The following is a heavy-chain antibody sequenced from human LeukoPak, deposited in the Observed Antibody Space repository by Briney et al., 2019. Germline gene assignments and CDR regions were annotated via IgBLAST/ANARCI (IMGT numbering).Heavy chain of an antibody. D-gene: IGHD3-22*01. CDR1: GFTFSSYA. CDR3: AKDYRAYYDSSGYVDY. V-gene: IGHV3-23*01. CDR2: ISGSGGST. J-gene: IGHJ4*02. Sequence: GGSLRLSCAASGFTFSSYAMSWVRQAPGKGLEWVSAISGSGGSTYYADSVKGRFTISRDNSKNTLYLQMNSLRAEDTAVYYCAKDYRAYYDSSGYVDYWGQGTLVTVSS.